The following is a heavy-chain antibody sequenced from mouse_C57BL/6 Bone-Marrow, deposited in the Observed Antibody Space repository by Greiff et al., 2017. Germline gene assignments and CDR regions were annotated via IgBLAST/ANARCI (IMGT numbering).Heavy chain of an antibody. Sequence: QVQLQQSGAELAKPGASVKLSCKASGYTFTSYWMHWVKQRPGQGLEWIGYINPSSGYTKYNQKFKDKATSTADKSSSTAYMQLSSLTYEDSAVYYCAREGDLYYAMDYWGQGTSVTVSS. D-gene: IGHD3-3*01. CDR1: GYTFTSYW. V-gene: IGHV1-7*01. J-gene: IGHJ4*01. CDR3: AREGDLYYAMDY. CDR2: INPSSGYT.